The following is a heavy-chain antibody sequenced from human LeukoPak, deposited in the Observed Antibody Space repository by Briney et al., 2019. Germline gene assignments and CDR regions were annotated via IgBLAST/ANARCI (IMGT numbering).Heavy chain of an antibody. J-gene: IGHJ6*03. Sequence: PGGSLRLSCAASGFTFSSYSMNWVRQAPGKGLEWVSSLSSRSKYIYHADSVKGRFTISRDDAKNSLYLQMNSLRAEDTAVYYCARAFDTSWDYYYMDVWAKGPRSPSP. CDR2: LSSRSKYI. V-gene: IGHV3-21*01. CDR1: GFTFSSYS. CDR3: ARAFDTSWDYYYMDV. D-gene: IGHD2-2*01.